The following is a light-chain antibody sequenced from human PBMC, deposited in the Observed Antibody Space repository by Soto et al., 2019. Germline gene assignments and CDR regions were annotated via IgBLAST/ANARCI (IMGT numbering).Light chain of an antibody. CDR3: LQDYDYPRT. Sequence: ATQMTQSPSSLSASVGDRVTIACRASQGIRTELGWYQQKPGEAPKLLIYGASTLQSGVPSRFRGSGYGTDFTLTISSLQPEDFATYYCLQDYDYPRTFGQGTKVEMK. J-gene: IGKJ1*01. CDR1: QGIRTE. CDR2: GAS. V-gene: IGKV1-6*01.